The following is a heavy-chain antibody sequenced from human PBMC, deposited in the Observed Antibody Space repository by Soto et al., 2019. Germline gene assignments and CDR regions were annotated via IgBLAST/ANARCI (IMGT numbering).Heavy chain of an antibody. J-gene: IGHJ6*02. CDR1: GSTFSNYI. D-gene: IGHD2-15*01. Sequence: QLQLVESGGGVVQPGRSLRLSCAASGSTFSNYIMHWVRQAPGKGLEWVAFISYDGSNKDYADSVEGRFTISRDNSKNTLYLQLSSLRPEDTAVYYCAAGDNYYAFRVWGQGTTVTVSS. CDR3: AAGDNYYAFRV. V-gene: IGHV3-30-3*01. CDR2: ISYDGSNK.